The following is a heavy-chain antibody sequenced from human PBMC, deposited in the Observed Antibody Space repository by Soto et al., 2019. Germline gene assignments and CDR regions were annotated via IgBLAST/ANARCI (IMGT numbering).Heavy chain of an antibody. CDR2: ISSSSSYI. Sequence: EVQLVESGGGLVKPGGSLRLSCAASGFTFSSYSMNWVRQAPGKVLEWVSSISSSSSYIYYADSVKGRFTISRDNANNSLYLQMNSLRAEDTTVYYCASHPRDSSGYWYYIDYWGQGTLVTVSS. CDR3: ASHPRDSSGYWYYIDY. V-gene: IGHV3-21*01. CDR1: GFTFSSYS. J-gene: IGHJ4*02. D-gene: IGHD3-22*01.